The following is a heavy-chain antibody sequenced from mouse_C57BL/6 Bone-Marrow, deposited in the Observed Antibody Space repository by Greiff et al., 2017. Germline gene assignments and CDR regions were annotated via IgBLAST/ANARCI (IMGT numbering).Heavy chain of an antibody. CDR1: GYTFTSYW. D-gene: IGHD3-2*02. CDR2: IHPSDSDT. Sequence: QVLLQQPGAELVKPGASVKVSCKASGYTFTSYWMHWVKQRPGQGLEWIGRIHPSDSDTNYNQKFKGKATLTVDKSSSTAYMQLSSLTSEDSAVYYCAIFGSSGYEPYAMDYWGQGTSVTVSS. CDR3: AIFGSSGYEPYAMDY. V-gene: IGHV1-74*01. J-gene: IGHJ4*01.